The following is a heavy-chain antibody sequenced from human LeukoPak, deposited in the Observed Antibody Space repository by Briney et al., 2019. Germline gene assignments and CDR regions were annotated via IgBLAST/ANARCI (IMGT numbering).Heavy chain of an antibody. D-gene: IGHD5-12*01. CDR1: GFTFSSYA. J-gene: IGHJ4*02. CDR3: AKSRRGYGGYGYYFDY. CDR2: ISGSGGST. V-gene: IGHV3-23*01. Sequence: GGSLRLSCAASGFTFSSYAMSWVRQAPGKGLEWVSAISGSGGSTYYADSVKGRFTISRDNSKNTLYLQMNSLRAEDTAVYYCAKSRRGYGGYGYYFDYWGQGTLVTVSS.